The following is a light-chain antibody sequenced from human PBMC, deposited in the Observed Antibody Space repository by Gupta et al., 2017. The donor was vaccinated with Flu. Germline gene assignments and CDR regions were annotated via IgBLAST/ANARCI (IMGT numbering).Light chain of an antibody. Sequence: DAAITPSPLSLPVTLGQPASISCRSSQGLVYSDGNTYLHWFQQRPGQSPRRLIYKVSYRDSGVPDRFSGSGSGTDFTLKISRVEAEDVGIYFCMQGSHWPWAFGQGTTVEIK. V-gene: IGKV2-30*01. CDR1: QGLVYSDGNTY. CDR2: KVS. J-gene: IGKJ1*01. CDR3: MQGSHWPWA.